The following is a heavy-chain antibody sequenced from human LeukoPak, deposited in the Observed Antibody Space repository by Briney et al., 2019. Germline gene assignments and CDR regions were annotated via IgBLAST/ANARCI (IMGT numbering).Heavy chain of an antibody. D-gene: IGHD3-22*01. Sequence: ASVKVSCKASGYTFTSYDISWVRQAAGQGLEWMGWTNPNSGNTGYAQKFKGRVTMTGNTSINTAYMELSSLRSEDTAVYYCARGLRDSSGREYFQHWGQGTLVTVSS. V-gene: IGHV1-8*01. CDR1: GYTFTSYD. J-gene: IGHJ1*01. CDR3: ARGLRDSSGREYFQH. CDR2: TNPNSGNT.